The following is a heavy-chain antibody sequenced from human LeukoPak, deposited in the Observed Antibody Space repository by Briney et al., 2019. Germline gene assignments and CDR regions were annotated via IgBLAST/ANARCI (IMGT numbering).Heavy chain of an antibody. CDR2: TNPNSGGT. J-gene: IGHJ6*02. D-gene: IGHD6-13*01. V-gene: IGHV1-2*02. Sequence: SLKSSCKASEYTFTGNNMPWLRQAPGQGLNGWGWTNPNSGGTNYAQKFQGRVTMTRDTSISTAYMELSRLRSDDTAVYYCARDRQQLVQGYYGMDVWGQGTTVAVSS. CDR3: ARDRQQLVQGYYGMDV. CDR1: EYTFTGNN.